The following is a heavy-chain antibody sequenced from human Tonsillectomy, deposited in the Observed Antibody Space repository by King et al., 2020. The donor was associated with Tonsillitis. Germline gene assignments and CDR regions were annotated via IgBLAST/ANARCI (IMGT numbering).Heavy chain of an antibody. V-gene: IGHV1-69*11. D-gene: IGHD5-18*01. Sequence: QLVQSGAEVKKPGSSVKVSCKASGGTFSSYPITWVRQAPGQGLEWMGGIIPIPGTTKYAQKFQGRVTITADESKSTAYMELSSLRSEDTAMYYCARILSDAAMVLYYFDYWGQGTLVTVSS. CDR1: GGTFSSYP. CDR3: ARILSDAAMVLYYFDY. J-gene: IGHJ4*02. CDR2: IIPIPGTT.